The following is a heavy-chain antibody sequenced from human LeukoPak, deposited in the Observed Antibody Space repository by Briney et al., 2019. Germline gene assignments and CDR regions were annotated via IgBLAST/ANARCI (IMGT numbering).Heavy chain of an antibody. J-gene: IGHJ4*02. V-gene: IGHV3-15*01. D-gene: IGHD6-13*01. CDR2: IKSKTDGGTT. Sequence: PGGSLRLSCAASGFTFNNAWMSWVRQAPGKGLEWVGRIKSKTDGGTTDYAAPVKGRFIISRGDSKNTLYLQMNSLKTEDTAVYYCTTITAAGYIDYWGQGTLVTVSS. CDR1: GFTFNNAW. CDR3: TTITAAGYIDY.